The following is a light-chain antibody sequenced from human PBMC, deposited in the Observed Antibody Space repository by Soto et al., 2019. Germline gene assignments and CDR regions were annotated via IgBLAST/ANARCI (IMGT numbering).Light chain of an antibody. J-gene: IGKJ1*01. V-gene: IGKV1-5*01. Sequence: IRMTKSPSTLSASVGDRVSITCRATQSISTWLAWYQQKPGKAPKLLIYDASSLESGIPSRFSGSGSRTEFTLTISSLQPEDYATYYCQQYYDYRTFGQGTKVDIK. CDR2: DAS. CDR3: QQYYDYRT. CDR1: QSISTW.